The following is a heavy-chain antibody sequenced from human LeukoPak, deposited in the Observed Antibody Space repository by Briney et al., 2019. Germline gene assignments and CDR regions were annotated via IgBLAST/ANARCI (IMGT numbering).Heavy chain of an antibody. D-gene: IGHD3-10*01. CDR3: ARYIYYGSGSYLDY. CDR2: IYPGDSDT. Sequence: GESLKISCKGSGYSFTSYLVAWVRQMPGKGLEWMGIIYPGDSDTRYSPSFQGQLTISADKSISTACLQWSSLKASDTVIYYCARYIYYGSGSYLDYWGQGTLVTVST. V-gene: IGHV5-51*01. CDR1: GYSFTSYL. J-gene: IGHJ4*02.